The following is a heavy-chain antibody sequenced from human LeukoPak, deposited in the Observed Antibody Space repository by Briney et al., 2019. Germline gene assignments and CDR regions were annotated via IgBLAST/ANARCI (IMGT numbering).Heavy chain of an antibody. V-gene: IGHV4-34*01. Sequence: SETLSLTCAAYGGSFSGYYWSWIRQPPGKGLEWVGVINHSGSTNYNPSLKSRVTISVDTSTNQFSLKLSAVTAADTAVYYCARGGCSGGSCYEEAFDIWGQGTMVSVSS. CDR2: INHSGST. J-gene: IGHJ3*02. D-gene: IGHD2-15*01. CDR3: ARGGCSGGSCYEEAFDI. CDR1: GGSFSGYY.